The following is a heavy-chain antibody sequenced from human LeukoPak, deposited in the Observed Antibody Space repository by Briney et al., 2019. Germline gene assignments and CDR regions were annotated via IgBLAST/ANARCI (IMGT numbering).Heavy chain of an antibody. V-gene: IGHV3-11*01. CDR3: ATLKGYCSGGSCPFGY. D-gene: IGHD2-15*01. CDR2: ISSSGSTI. J-gene: IGHJ4*02. CDR1: GFTFSDYY. Sequence: GGSLRLSCAASGFTFSDYYMSWIRQAPGKGLEWVSYISSSGSTIYYADSVKSRFTISRDNAKNSLYLQMNSLRAEDTAVYYCATLKGYCSGGSCPFGYWGQGTLVTVSS.